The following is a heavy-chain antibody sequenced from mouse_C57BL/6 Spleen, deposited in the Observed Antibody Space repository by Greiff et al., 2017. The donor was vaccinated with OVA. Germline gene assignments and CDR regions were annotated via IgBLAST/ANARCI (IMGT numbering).Heavy chain of an antibody. J-gene: IGHJ4*01. D-gene: IGHD1-1*01. CDR1: GYTFTSYW. CDR2: INPSSGYT. V-gene: IGHV1-7*01. CDR3: AGDYGSSYDYYAMDY. Sequence: QVQLQQSGAELAKPGASVKLSCKASGYTFTSYWMHWVKQRPGQGLEWIGYINPSSGYTKYNQKFKDKATLTADKSSRTAYMQLSSLTYEDSAVYYCAGDYGSSYDYYAMDYWGQGTSVTVSS.